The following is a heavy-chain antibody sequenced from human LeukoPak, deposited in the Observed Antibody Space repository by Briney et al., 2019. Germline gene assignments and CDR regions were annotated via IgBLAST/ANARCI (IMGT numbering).Heavy chain of an antibody. CDR1: GFTFSSYA. V-gene: IGHV3-23*01. CDR2: ISGSGGST. J-gene: IGHJ5*02. CDR3: AKPRGYGDFGNWFDP. Sequence: AGGSLRLSCAASGFTFSSYAMSWVRQAPGKGPEWVSAISGSGGSTYYADSVKGRFTISRDNSKNTLYLQMNSLRAEDTAVYYCAKPRGYGDFGNWFDPWGQGTLVTVSS. D-gene: IGHD4-17*01.